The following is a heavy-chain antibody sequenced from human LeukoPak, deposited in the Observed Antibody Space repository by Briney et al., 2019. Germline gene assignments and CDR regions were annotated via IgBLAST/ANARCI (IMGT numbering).Heavy chain of an antibody. CDR1: GFTFSDYY. CDR3: ARESPNYYDSSGYYYIV. J-gene: IGHJ4*02. V-gene: IGHV3-11*01. D-gene: IGHD3-22*01. Sequence: GGSLRLSCAASGFTFSDYYMSWIRQAPGKGLEWVSYISSSGSTVYYADSVKGRFTISRDNAKNSLYLQMNSLRAEDTAVYYCARESPNYYDSSGYYYIVWGQGTLVTVSS. CDR2: ISSSGSTV.